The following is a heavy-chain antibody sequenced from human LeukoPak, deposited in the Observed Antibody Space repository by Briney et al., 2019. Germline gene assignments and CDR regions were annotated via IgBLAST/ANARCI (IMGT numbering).Heavy chain of an antibody. Sequence: GGSLRLSCAASGFTFSSYSMNWVRQAPGKGLEWVSSISSSSYIYYADSVKGRFTISRDNAKNSLYLQMNSLRAEDTAVYYCAKDLMRDLWFGESWGQGTLVTISS. V-gene: IGHV3-21*01. CDR2: ISSSSYI. CDR3: AKDLMRDLWFGES. CDR1: GFTFSSYS. J-gene: IGHJ5*02. D-gene: IGHD3-10*01.